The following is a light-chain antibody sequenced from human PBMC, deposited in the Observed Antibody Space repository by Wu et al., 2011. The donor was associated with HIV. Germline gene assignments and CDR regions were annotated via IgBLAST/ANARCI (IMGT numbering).Light chain of an antibody. CDR2: AAS. J-gene: IGKJ1*01. CDR3: QKYNTAPWT. CDR1: QALES. V-gene: IGKV1-NL1*01. Sequence: SVGDRVTITCRASQALESLAWYQQKPGKAPKLLLYAASRLESGVPSRFSGSGSGTDYTLTISSLQPEDVATYYCQKYNTAPWTFGQGTKVEMK.